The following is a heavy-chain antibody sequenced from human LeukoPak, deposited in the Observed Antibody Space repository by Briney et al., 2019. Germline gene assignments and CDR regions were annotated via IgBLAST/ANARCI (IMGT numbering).Heavy chain of an antibody. J-gene: IGHJ3*02. Sequence: ASVKLSCKASGYTFTSYGISWVRQAPGQGLEWMGWISDYNGNTNYAQKLKGRVTMTTDTSTSTAYMELRSLRSDDTAVYYCARVGDRYCGGDCYSDAFDIWGQGTMVTVSS. D-gene: IGHD2-21*02. CDR2: ISDYNGNT. CDR1: GYTFTSYG. CDR3: ARVGDRYCGGDCYSDAFDI. V-gene: IGHV1-18*01.